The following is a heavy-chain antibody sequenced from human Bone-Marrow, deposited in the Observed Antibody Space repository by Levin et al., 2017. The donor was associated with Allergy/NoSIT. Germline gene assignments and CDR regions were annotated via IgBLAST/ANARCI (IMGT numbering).Heavy chain of an antibody. CDR2: ITGNSKTV. V-gene: IGHV3-48*04. J-gene: IGHJ4*02. CDR3: ARDSGVAGADDY. D-gene: IGHD3-10*01. Sequence: GSLRLSCAASGFTFSDYAMTWVRQGPGKGLEWVSYITGNSKTVFDADSVKGRFTISRDNAKNSLYLQMNSLRPEDTAVYYCARDSGVAGADDYWGQGTLVTVSS. CDR1: GFTFSDYA.